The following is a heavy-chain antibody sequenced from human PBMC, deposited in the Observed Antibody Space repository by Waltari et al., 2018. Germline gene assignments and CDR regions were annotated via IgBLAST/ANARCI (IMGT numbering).Heavy chain of an antibody. CDR2: ISGSGVRT. Sequence: EVQLLESGGGLVQPGGSLRLSCAASGFTFSSYAMSWVRQAPGKGLEWVSAISGSGVRTYYADSVEGRFTISRDNSKNTQYLQMNSLRAEDTAVYYCAKGIMGYYGSGSYSPDYWGQGTLVTVSS. V-gene: IGHV3-23*01. CDR3: AKGIMGYYGSGSYSPDY. D-gene: IGHD3-10*01. CDR1: GFTFSSYA. J-gene: IGHJ4*02.